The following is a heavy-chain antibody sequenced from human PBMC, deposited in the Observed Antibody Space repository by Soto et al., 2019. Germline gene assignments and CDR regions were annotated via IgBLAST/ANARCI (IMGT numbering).Heavy chain of an antibody. Sequence: QVQLQESGPGLVKPSETLSLTCTVSGGSISGYYWSWIRQPPGKGLEWIGYIYSSGSANYNPSLNSRVTMSVDTSKSQFSLKLSSVSAADTALYYCARDRLYSSNWYEIDYWGQGTLVTVSS. CDR3: ARDRLYSSNWYEIDY. D-gene: IGHD6-13*01. CDR1: GGSISGYY. V-gene: IGHV4-59*01. J-gene: IGHJ4*02. CDR2: IYSSGSA.